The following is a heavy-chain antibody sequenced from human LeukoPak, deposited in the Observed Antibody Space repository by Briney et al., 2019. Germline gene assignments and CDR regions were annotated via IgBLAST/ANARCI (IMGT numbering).Heavy chain of an antibody. J-gene: IGHJ5*02. CDR1: GDFITSNSYH. D-gene: IGHD6-13*01. V-gene: IGHV4-39*07. Sequence: PSETLSLTCSVAGDFITSNSYHWAWIRQPPGKGLECIGTMYYSGGTYYNPSLKSRVTISIDTSRNQFSLRLSSVTAADTAVYYCVRGGTSSMYNWFDPWGQGTLVIVSS. CDR2: MYYSGGT. CDR3: VRGGTSSMYNWFDP.